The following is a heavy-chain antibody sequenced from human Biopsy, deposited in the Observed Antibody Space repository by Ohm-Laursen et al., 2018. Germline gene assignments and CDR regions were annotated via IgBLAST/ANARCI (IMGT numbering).Heavy chain of an antibody. D-gene: IGHD5/OR15-5a*01. CDR3: ARVTLPLYLDY. V-gene: IGHV1-18*01. CDR1: GYSFTSYG. CDR2: ISGYNGNT. Sequence: SSVKASCNASGYSFTSYGISWVRQAPGEGLEWMGRISGYNGNTNYAQKFRGRVTMTADTSTSTVYMEVRGLRSDDTAVYYCARVTLPLYLDYWGQGTRVSVSS. J-gene: IGHJ4*02.